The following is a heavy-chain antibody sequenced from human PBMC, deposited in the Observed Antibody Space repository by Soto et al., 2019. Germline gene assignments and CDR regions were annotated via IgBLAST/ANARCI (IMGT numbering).Heavy chain of an antibody. CDR2: ISNNAYSS. D-gene: IGHD1-26*01. Sequence: EVQLLESGGGLVQPGGSLRLSCAASGFTFSSYAMTWVRQAPGKGLEWVSVISNNAYSSYYANSVKGRFTISRDNSKNTLYLQMNSLRAEDSATYYWAKGGAPSNTVWSDYWGQGTLVTVSS. J-gene: IGHJ4*02. V-gene: IGHV3-23*01. CDR3: AKGGAPSNTVWSDY. CDR1: GFTFSSYA.